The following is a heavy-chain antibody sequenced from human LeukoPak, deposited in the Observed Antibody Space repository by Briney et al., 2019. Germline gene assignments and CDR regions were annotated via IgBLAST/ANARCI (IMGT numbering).Heavy chain of an antibody. CDR2: ISTKSHTI. D-gene: IGHD6-6*01. CDR1: GFTFSSYT. V-gene: IGHV3-48*01. Sequence: GGSLRLSCAASGFTFSSYTMNWVRQAPGKGLEWVSYISTKSHTIYYADSVKGRFTISRDNAKNSLYLQINSLRAEDTAVYYCATEGSTGQLERDGYYYYYYMDVWGKGTTVTVSS. J-gene: IGHJ6*03. CDR3: ATEGSTGQLERDGYYYYYYMDV.